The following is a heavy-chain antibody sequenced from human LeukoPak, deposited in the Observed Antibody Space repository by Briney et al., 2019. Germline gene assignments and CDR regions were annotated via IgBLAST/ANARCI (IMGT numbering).Heavy chain of an antibody. J-gene: IGHJ4*02. CDR1: GYTFTGYY. D-gene: IGHD2-15*01. CDR3: ARILLYCSGGSCSDY. CDR2: INPKRGGT. Sequence: ASVKVSCKASGYTFTGYYMHWVRQAPGQGLEWMGRINPKRGGTNYAQKFQGRVTMTRDTSISTAYMELSRLRSDDTAVYYCARILLYCSGGSCSDYWGQGTLVTVSS. V-gene: IGHV1-2*06.